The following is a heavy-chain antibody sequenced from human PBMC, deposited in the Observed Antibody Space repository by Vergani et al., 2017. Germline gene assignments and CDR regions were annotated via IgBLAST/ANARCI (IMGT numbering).Heavy chain of an antibody. V-gene: IGHV4-34*01. CDR2: INHSGST. CDR1: GGSFSGYY. Sequence: QVHLQQWGAGLLKPSETLSLTCAVYGGSFSGYYWSWIRQPPGKGLEWIGEINHSGSTNYNPSLKSRVTISVDPSKNQFSLKLSSVTAADTAVYYCARVPRYCSGGSCYPNGFDPWGQGTLVTVSS. D-gene: IGHD2-15*01. CDR3: ARVPRYCSGGSCYPNGFDP. J-gene: IGHJ5*02.